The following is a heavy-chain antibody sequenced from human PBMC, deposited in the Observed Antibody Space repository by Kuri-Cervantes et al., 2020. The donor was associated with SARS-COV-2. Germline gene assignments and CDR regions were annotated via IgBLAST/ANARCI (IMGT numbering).Heavy chain of an antibody. CDR2: ISDSGDT. V-gene: IGHV4-59*01. J-gene: IGHJ5*02. CDR3: ARGRMVPGP. D-gene: IGHD3-10*01. CDR1: GGSISSYS. Sequence: SETLSLTCTVSGGSISSYSWSWIRQPPGEGLEWIAYISDSGDTRSKPSLRSRVTILMDTSKNEFSLKLTSVTAADTAVYYCARGRMVPGPWGQGTLVTVSS.